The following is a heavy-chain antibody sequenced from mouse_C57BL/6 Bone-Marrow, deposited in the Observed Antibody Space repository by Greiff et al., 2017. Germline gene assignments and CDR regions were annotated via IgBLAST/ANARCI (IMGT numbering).Heavy chain of an antibody. Sequence: QVQLQQSGAELARPGASVKLSCKASGYTFTSYGISWVKQRTGQGLEWIGEIYPRSGNTYYNEKFKGKATLTADKSSSTAYMELRSLTSEDSAVYFCSTVVDAYWGKGTLVTVSA. J-gene: IGHJ3*01. V-gene: IGHV1-81*01. CDR3: STVVDAY. CDR1: GYTFTSYG. CDR2: IYPRSGNT. D-gene: IGHD1-1*01.